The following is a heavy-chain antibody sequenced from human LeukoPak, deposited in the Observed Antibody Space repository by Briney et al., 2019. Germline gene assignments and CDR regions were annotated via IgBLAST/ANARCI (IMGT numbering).Heavy chain of an antibody. CDR2: ISSSSSYI. CDR3: ARGVYDILTDDAFDI. Sequence: GGSLRLSCAASGFTFSSYSMNWVRQAPGKGLEWVSSISSSSSYIYYADSVKGRFTISRDNAKNSLYLQMNSLRAEDTAVYYCARGVYDILTDDAFDIWGQGTMVTVSS. J-gene: IGHJ3*02. CDR1: GFTFSSYS. V-gene: IGHV3-21*01. D-gene: IGHD3-9*01.